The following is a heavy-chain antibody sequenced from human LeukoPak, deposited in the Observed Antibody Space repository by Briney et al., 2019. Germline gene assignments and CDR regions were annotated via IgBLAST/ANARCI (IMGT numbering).Heavy chain of an antibody. Sequence: SETLSLTCTVSGGSISSYYWSWIRQPPGKGLEWIGYIYYSGSTNYNPSLKSRVTISVDTSKNQFSLKLSSVTAADTAVYYCARLGGGSYGYYYYYGMDVWGQGTLVTVSS. J-gene: IGHJ6*02. V-gene: IGHV4-59*08. D-gene: IGHD1-26*01. CDR2: IYYSGST. CDR1: GGSISSYY. CDR3: ARLGGGSYGYYYYYGMDV.